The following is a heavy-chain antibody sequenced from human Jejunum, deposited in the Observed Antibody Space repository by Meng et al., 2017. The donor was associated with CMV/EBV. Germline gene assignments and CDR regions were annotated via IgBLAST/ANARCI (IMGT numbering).Heavy chain of an antibody. CDR2: IKQDGSEK. CDR3: ARGSAAAGPDYFDY. Sequence: SGFTFSSYWMSWVRQAPGKGLEWVANIKQDGSEKYYVDSVKGRFTISRDNAKNSLYLQMNSLRAEDTAVYYCARGSAAAGPDYFDYWGQGTLVTVS. CDR1: GFTFSSYW. J-gene: IGHJ4*02. V-gene: IGHV3-7*01. D-gene: IGHD6-13*01.